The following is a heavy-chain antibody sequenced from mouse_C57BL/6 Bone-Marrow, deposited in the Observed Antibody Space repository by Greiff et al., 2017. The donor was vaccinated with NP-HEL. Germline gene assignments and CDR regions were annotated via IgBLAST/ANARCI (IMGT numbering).Heavy chain of an antibody. Sequence: QVQLQQSGAELMKPGASVKLSCKATGYTFTGYWIEWVKQRPGHGLEWIGEILPGSGSTNHNEKFKGKATFTADTSSNTAYMQLSSLTTEDAAIYYCARGSLYWGQGTTLTVSS. D-gene: IGHD6-2*01. J-gene: IGHJ2*01. CDR1: GYTFTGYW. CDR3: ARGSLY. CDR2: ILPGSGST. V-gene: IGHV1-9*01.